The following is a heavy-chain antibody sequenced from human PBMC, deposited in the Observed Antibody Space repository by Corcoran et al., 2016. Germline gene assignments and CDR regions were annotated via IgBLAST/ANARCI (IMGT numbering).Heavy chain of an antibody. CDR1: GFSVSSYG. Sequence: QVQLVESGGGVVQPGRSLRLSGAASGFSVSSYGKHWVRQAPGKGLEWVAVIWYDGSNKYYADSVKGRFTISRDNSKNTLYLQMNSLRAEDTAVYYCARGYSNRFDYWGQGTLVTVSS. D-gene: IGHD4-4*01. J-gene: IGHJ4*02. CDR3: ARGYSNRFDY. CDR2: IWYDGSNK. V-gene: IGHV3-33*01.